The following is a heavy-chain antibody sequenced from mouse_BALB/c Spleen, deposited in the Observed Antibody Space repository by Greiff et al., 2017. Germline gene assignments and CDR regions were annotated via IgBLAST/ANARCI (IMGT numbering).Heavy chain of an antibody. CDR3: ASFYDGYSYYYAMDY. CDR2: IWAGGST. J-gene: IGHJ4*01. D-gene: IGHD2-3*01. V-gene: IGHV2-9*02. Sequence: VMLVESGPGLVAPSQSLSITCTVSGFSLTSYGVHWVRQPPGKGLEWLGVIWAGGSTNYNSALMSRLSISKDNSKSQVFLKMNSLQTDDTAMYYCASFYDGYSYYYAMDYWGQGTSVTVSS. CDR1: GFSLTSYG.